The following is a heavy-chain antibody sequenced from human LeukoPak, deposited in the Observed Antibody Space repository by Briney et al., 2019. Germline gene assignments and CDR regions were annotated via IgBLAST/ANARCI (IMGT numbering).Heavy chain of an antibody. Sequence: GGSLRLSCAASGFSFSTFSMNWVRQAPGKRLEWLSYISSGSTTVYYADSVKGRFAISRDNAENSLYLQMTSLGVEDTAVYYCARDFEVPSAAPDYYYYYYMDVWGKGTTVTVSS. CDR2: ISSGSTTV. CDR1: GFSFSTFS. J-gene: IGHJ6*03. CDR3: ARDFEVPSAAPDYYYYYYMDV. D-gene: IGHD3-9*01. V-gene: IGHV3-48*04.